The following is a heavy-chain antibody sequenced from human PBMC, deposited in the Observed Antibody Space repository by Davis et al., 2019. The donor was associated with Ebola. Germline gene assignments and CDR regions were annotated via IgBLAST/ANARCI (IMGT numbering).Heavy chain of an antibody. J-gene: IGHJ5*02. D-gene: IGHD6-6*01. CDR3: AKGGGTSSSDFRRT. V-gene: IGHV3-23*01. CDR2: ISDNGANT. Sequence: GGSLRLSCAASGFTFNNYGMNWVRQAPGKGLEWVSGISDNGANTHYADSVKGRFTISRDNSRNTLSLQMNSLRPEDTAVYYCAKGGGTSSSDFRRTWGQGTLVTVSS. CDR1: GFTFNNYG.